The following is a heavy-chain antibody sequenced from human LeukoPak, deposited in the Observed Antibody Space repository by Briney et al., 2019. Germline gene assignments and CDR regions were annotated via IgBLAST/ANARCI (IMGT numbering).Heavy chain of an antibody. D-gene: IGHD1-26*01. J-gene: IGHJ4*02. CDR1: GGSISSYY. Sequence: SETLSLTCTVSGGSISSYYWSWIRQPPGKGLEWIGYIYYSGSTNYNPSLKSRVTISVDTSKNQFSLKLSSVTAADTAVYYCARADILGYFDYWGQGTLVTVSS. V-gene: IGHV4-59*01. CDR2: IYYSGST. CDR3: ARADILGYFDY.